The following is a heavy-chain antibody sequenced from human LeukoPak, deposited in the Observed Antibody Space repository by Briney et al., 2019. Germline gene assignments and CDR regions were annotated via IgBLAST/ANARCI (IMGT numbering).Heavy chain of an antibody. CDR2: IYYSGST. CDR3: ARGRATRGWFDP. J-gene: IGHJ5*02. D-gene: IGHD1-26*01. Sequence: SETLSLTCTVSGGSVSSGSYYWSWIRQPPGKGLEWIGYIYYSGSTNYNPSLKSRVTISVDTSKNQFSLKLSSVTAADTAVYYCARGRATRGWFDPWGQGTLVTVSS. V-gene: IGHV4-61*01. CDR1: GGSVSSGSYY.